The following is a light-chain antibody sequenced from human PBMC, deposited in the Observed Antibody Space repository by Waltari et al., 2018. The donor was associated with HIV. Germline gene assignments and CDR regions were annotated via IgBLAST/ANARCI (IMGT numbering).Light chain of an antibody. CDR1: CTGVGGYNY. Sequence: QSALPQPATVSGSPGQSITITCTGACTGVGGYNYSSWYQHLPGKAPKLIIYEVRNRPSGVSNRFSGSKSGNTASLTISGLQAEDEADYYCTSYASSSSLLFGGGTKLTVL. J-gene: IGLJ2*01. CDR3: TSYASSSSLL. CDR2: EVR. V-gene: IGLV2-14*01.